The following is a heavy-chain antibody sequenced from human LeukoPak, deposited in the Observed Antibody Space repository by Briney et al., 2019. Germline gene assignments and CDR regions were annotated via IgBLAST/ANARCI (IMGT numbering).Heavy chain of an antibody. CDR1: GFNFSDYY. V-gene: IGHV3-11*01. Sequence: GGSLRLSCAASGFNFSDYYMSWIRQAPGKGLEWVSYISSSGFSTYYAGSVTGRFTISRDNARNSLYLQMNSLAPEDTALYYCARGKRRFDYWGQGTLVSVSS. CDR2: ISSSGFST. J-gene: IGHJ4*02. CDR3: ARGKRRFDY.